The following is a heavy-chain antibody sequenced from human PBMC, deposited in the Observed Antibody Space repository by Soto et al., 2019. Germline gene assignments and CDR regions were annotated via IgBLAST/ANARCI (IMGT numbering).Heavy chain of an antibody. CDR1: GYTFTIYG. CDR2: ISAYNGNT. CDR3: ARSGWQTTVFGMDV. V-gene: IGHV1-18*01. D-gene: IGHD6-19*01. Sequence: AASVKVSCKASGYTFTIYGISWVRQDPGQGLEWMGRISAYNGNTNYAQKLQGRVTMTTDTSTSTAYMELRSLRSDDTAVYYCARSGWQTTVFGMDVWGQGTTVTVSS. J-gene: IGHJ6*02.